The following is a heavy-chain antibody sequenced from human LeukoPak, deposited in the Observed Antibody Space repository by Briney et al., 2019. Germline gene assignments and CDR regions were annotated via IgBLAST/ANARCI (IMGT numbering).Heavy chain of an antibody. V-gene: IGHV1-46*01. CDR3: ARQSYRGSYLLYWFDP. Sequence: ASVTDSCKASGCTFTSYYIHWVRLAPGQGLEWVGIINPSAVATVYAQKFQGRVTMTRDTSTSTVYMELSSLRSEDTAVYYCARQSYRGSYLLYWFDPWGQGTLVTVSS. CDR1: GCTFTSYY. CDR2: INPSAVAT. J-gene: IGHJ5*02. D-gene: IGHD1-26*01.